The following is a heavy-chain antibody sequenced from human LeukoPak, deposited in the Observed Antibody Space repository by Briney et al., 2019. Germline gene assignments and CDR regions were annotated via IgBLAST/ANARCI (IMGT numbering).Heavy chain of an antibody. CDR3: ASGRRYDSSGYYLFFDY. CDR1: GGSFSGYY. V-gene: IGHV4-34*01. Sequence: PSETLSLTCPVCGGSFSGYYWSWIRQPPGKGLEWIGEINHSGSTNYNPSLKSRVTISVDTSKNQFSLKLSSVTAADTAVYYCASGRRYDSSGYYLFFDYRGQGTLVTVSS. J-gene: IGHJ4*02. CDR2: INHSGST. D-gene: IGHD3-22*01.